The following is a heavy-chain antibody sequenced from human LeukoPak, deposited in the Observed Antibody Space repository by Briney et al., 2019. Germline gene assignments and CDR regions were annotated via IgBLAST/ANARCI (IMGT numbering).Heavy chain of an antibody. CDR1: GGSMSSYY. CDR2: IYYNWST. V-gene: IGHV4-59*01. D-gene: IGHD6-13*01. Sequence: SETLSLTCTVSGGSMSSYYWSWIRQPPGKGLERIGYIYYNWSTNYNPSLKSRVTMSVDTSKNQVSLKLSSVTAADTAVYYCAGGGAAAAILDYWGQGTLVTVSS. J-gene: IGHJ4*02. CDR3: AGGGAAAAILDY.